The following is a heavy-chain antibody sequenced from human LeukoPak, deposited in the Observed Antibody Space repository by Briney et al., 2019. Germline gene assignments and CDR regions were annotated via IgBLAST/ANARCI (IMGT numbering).Heavy chain of an antibody. CDR3: ARGYRSGTISLFFDY. V-gene: IGHV3-49*04. J-gene: IGHJ4*02. CDR2: IRSKAYGGTT. CDR1: GFTFGDYT. Sequence: PGRSLSLSCKGSGFTFGDYTVSWVRQAPGKGVQWVSFIRSKAYGGTTEYAASVKGRFTISRDDSKSIAYLQMNSLKTEDTAVYYCARGYRSGTISLFFDYWGQGTLVTVSS. D-gene: IGHD1-7*01.